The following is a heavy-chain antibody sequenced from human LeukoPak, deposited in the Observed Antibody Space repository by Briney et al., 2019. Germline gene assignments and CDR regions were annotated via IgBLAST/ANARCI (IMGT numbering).Heavy chain of an antibody. CDR3: VRLRRNNDRSGYYYYYDY. D-gene: IGHD3-22*01. CDR2: ISVRSNYR. V-gene: IGHV3-21*01. J-gene: IGHJ4*02. Sequence: PGGSLRLSCAASGYTFSDFSVNWVRQAPGKGLEWVSSISVRSNYRYYADSVRGRFTISRDDARDSLFLQMNSLRAEDTAVYFCVRLRRNNDRSGYYYYYDYWDQATLVTVSS. CDR1: GYTFSDFS.